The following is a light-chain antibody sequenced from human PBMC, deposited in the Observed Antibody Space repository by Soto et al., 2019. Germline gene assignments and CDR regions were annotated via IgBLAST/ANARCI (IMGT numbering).Light chain of an antibody. Sequence: DIQMTQSPSSLSASVGDRVTITCQASQDINNYLNWYQQKPGKAPKLLIYDASNLETGVPSRFSGSGSVTDFTFRISSLQPEDIATYYCQQYENLPWTFGQGTKVEVK. J-gene: IGKJ1*01. CDR2: DAS. V-gene: IGKV1-33*01. CDR1: QDINNY. CDR3: QQYENLPWT.